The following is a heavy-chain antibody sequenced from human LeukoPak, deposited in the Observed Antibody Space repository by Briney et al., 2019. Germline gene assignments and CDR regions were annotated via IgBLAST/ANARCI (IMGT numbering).Heavy chain of an antibody. D-gene: IGHD1-26*01. Sequence: GGSLRLSCVASGFTVSSNYMSWVRQAPGKGLEWVSVIYSGGSTYYADSVKGRFTISRDNSKNTLYLQMNSLRAEDTAVYYCARGVGATFFDYWGQGTLVTVSS. CDR3: ARGVGATFFDY. V-gene: IGHV3-53*01. CDR2: IYSGGST. CDR1: GFTVSSNY. J-gene: IGHJ4*02.